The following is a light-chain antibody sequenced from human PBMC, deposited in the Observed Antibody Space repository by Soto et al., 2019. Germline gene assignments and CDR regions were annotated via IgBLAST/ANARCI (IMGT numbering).Light chain of an antibody. J-gene: IGKJ2*01. CDR1: QTIGAN. V-gene: IGKV1-39*01. CDR3: QQSYTTVYT. CDR2: DAT. Sequence: IHLTQSPTSLSSSVGDRVTIPFRASQTIGANLNWYRQKPGKAPTLLIYDATTLQSGVPSRFSGLGSGTDFTLTITSLQPEDSATYFCQQSYTTVYTFGLGTKVDI.